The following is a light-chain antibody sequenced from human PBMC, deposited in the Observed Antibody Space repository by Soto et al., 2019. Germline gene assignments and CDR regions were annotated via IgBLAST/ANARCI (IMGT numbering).Light chain of an antibody. CDR1: QSVAGN. V-gene: IGKV2-30*01. Sequence: VMTQSPATLSVSPGETATLSCRASQSVAGNLAWFQQRPGRSPRRLIYKVSNRDSGVPARFSGSGSGTDFALKISRVEAEDVGVYYCMQGTHWPITFGQGTRLENK. CDR3: MQGTHWPIT. CDR2: KVS. J-gene: IGKJ5*01.